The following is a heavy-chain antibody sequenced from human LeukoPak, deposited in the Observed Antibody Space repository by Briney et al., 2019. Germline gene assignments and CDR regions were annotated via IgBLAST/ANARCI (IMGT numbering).Heavy chain of an antibody. V-gene: IGHV1-58*02. CDR3: AAGVSGVRGVTNVYYMDV. CDR1: GFTFTSSA. D-gene: IGHD3-10*01. CDR2: IVVGSGNT. Sequence: ASVKVSCKASGFTFTSSAMQWVRQARGQRLEWIGWIVVGSGNTNYAQKFQERVTITRDMSTSTAYMELSSLRSEDTAVYYCAAGVSGVRGVTNVYYMDVWGKGTTVTISS. J-gene: IGHJ6*03.